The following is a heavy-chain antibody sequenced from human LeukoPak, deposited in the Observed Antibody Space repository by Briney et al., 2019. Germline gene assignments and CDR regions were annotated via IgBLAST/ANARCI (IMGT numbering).Heavy chain of an antibody. J-gene: IGHJ4*02. CDR1: GFTVSSNY. CDR3: AKHSISWYYFDY. CDR2: ISASGGST. D-gene: IGHD6-13*01. V-gene: IGHV3-23*01. Sequence: GGSLRLSCAASGFTVSSNYMSWVRQAPGKGLEWVSAISASGGSTYYADSVKGRFTISRDNSKNTLYLQMNSLRAEDTAVYYCAKHSISWYYFDYWGQGTLVTVSS.